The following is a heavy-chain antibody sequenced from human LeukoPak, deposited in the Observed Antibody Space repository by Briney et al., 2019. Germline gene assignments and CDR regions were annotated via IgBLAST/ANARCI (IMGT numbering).Heavy chain of an antibody. CDR2: ISYDGSNK. D-gene: IGHD1-26*01. CDR3: AKRPWELGGY. V-gene: IGHV3-30-3*02. J-gene: IGHJ4*02. CDR1: GFTFSSYA. Sequence: GGSLRLSCAASGFTFSSYAMHWVRQAPGKGLEWVAVISYDGSNKYYSESVKGRFTISRDNSKNTLYLQMNSLRAEDTAVYYCAKRPWELGGYWGQGTLVTVSS.